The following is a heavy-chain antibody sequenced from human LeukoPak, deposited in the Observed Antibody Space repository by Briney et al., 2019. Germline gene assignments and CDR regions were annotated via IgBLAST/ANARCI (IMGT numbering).Heavy chain of an antibody. D-gene: IGHD6-13*01. CDR2: ISAYNGNT. CDR3: ASNVIAAAGNDAFDI. V-gene: IGHV1-18*01. J-gene: IGHJ3*02. CDR1: GYTFTSYG. Sequence: ASVKVSCKASGYTFTSYGISWVRQAPGQGLEWMGWISAYNGNTNYAQKLQGRVTMTTDTSTSTAYMELRSLRSDDTAVYYCASNVIAAAGNDAFDIWGQGTMVTVSS.